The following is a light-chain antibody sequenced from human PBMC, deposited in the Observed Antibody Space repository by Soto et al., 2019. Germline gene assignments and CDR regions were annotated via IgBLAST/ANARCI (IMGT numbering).Light chain of an antibody. V-gene: IGLV2-14*01. CDR3: SSYTSSSTLEV. CDR2: DVS. Sequence: QSALAQPASVSGSPGQSITISCTGTSSDVGGYNYVSWYQQHPGKAPKLMIYDVSNRPSGVSNRFSGSKSGNTASLTISGLQDEDEADYHCSSYTSSSTLEVFGGGTKVTVL. J-gene: IGLJ2*01. CDR1: SSDVGGYNY.